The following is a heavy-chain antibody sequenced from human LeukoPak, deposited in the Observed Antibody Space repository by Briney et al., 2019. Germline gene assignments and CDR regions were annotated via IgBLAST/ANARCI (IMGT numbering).Heavy chain of an antibody. CDR2: IIPIFGTA. V-gene: IGHV1-69*13. J-gene: IGHJ2*01. CDR1: GGTFSSYA. D-gene: IGHD3-22*01. CDR3: ARGSYDSSGYPQWYFDL. Sequence: SVTVSCKASGGTFSSYAISWVRQAPGQGLEWMGGIIPIFGTANYAQKFQGRVTITADESTSTAYMELSSLRSEDTAVYYCARGSYDSSGYPQWYFDLWGRGTLVTVSS.